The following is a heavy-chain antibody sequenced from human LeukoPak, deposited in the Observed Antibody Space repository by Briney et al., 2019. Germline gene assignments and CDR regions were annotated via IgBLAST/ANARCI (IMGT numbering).Heavy chain of an antibody. J-gene: IGHJ4*02. CDR2: INWSGGST. V-gene: IGHV3-20*04. CDR1: GFAFDEHG. CDR3: ARAPITSPFYFDY. Sequence: GGSLRLSCTASGFAFDEHGISWVRQVPGKGLEWVSGINWSGGSTGYADPLRGRFTISRDNAKNSLYLQMDSLRAEDTALYYCARAPITSPFYFDYWGQGTLVTVSS. D-gene: IGHD2-2*01.